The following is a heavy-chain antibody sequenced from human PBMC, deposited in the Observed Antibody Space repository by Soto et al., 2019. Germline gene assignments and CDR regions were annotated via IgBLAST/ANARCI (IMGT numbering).Heavy chain of an antibody. J-gene: IGHJ3*02. V-gene: IGHV3-66*01. CDR2: IYSGGTT. CDR1: GFTVSSTY. D-gene: IGHD3-10*01. Sequence: EVQLVESGGGLVQPGGSLRLSCAASGFTVSSTYMSWVRQAPGKGLEWVSLIYSGGTTYYAGSVKGRFTISRDHSKHTLYLQMDGKGADERAVYYCAREWSCRSDAFDIWGQGTMVTGSS. CDR3: AREWSCRSDAFDI.